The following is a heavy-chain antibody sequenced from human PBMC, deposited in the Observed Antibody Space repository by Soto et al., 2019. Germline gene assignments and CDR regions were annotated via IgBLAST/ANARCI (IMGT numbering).Heavy chain of an antibody. J-gene: IGHJ4*02. D-gene: IGHD1-1*01. CDR3: ARGRYGDY. V-gene: IGHV1-18*01. CDR1: GYIFTTYG. CDR2: ISAHNGNT. Sequence: QVNLVQSGAEVKKPGASVKVSCKGSGYIFTTYGITWVRQAPGQGLEGMGWISAHNGNTNYAQKLQGRVTVTRDTSTSTAYMELRNLRSDDTAVYYCARGRYGDYWGQGALVTVSS.